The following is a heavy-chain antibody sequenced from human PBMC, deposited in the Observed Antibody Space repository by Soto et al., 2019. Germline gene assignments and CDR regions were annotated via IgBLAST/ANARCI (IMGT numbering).Heavy chain of an antibody. CDR2: IYYSGST. D-gene: IGHD2-21*02. CDR1: GDSISSRSYS. CDR3: ARQRTSVVTQAYFDV. Sequence: TSETLSVTCTFTGDSISSRSYSWGWIRQPPGKGLEWIGSIYYSGSTYNNPSLRSRVSMSIDTSKDQFSLKLKSVTAADTALYFCARQRTSVVTQAYFDVWGQGSLVTVSS. V-gene: IGHV4-39*01. J-gene: IGHJ4*02.